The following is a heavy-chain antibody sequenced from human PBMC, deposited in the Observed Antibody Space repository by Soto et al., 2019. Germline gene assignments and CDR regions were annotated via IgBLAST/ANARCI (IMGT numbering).Heavy chain of an antibody. V-gene: IGHV1-18*04. CDR3: ARSSIAVAGTLVGY. CDR1: GYTFTSYG. Sequence: ASVKVSCKASGYTFTSYGTSWVRQAPGQGLEWMGWISAYNGNTNYAQKLQGRVTMTTDTSTSTAYMELRSLRSDDTAVYYCARSSIAVAGTLVGYWGQGTLVTVSS. J-gene: IGHJ4*02. D-gene: IGHD6-19*01. CDR2: ISAYNGNT.